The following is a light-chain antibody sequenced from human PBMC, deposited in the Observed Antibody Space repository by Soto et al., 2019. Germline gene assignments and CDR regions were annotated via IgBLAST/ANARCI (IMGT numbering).Light chain of an antibody. V-gene: IGLV2-23*02. CDR2: EVT. Sequence: ALTQPASVSGSPGQSITISCTGTSSDVGSYNLVSWYQQHPGKAPKLMIYEVTKRPSGVSNRFSGSKSGNTASLTISGLQAEDEADYYCCSYVGSSTLVFGGGTKLTVL. CDR3: CSYVGSSTLV. J-gene: IGLJ2*01. CDR1: SSDVGSYNL.